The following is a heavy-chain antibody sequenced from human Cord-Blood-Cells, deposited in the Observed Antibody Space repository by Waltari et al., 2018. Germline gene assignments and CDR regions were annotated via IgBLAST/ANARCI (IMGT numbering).Heavy chain of an antibody. Sequence: QLQLQESGPGLVKPSETLSLTCTVSGGSISSSSYYWGWIRQPPGKGLEWIGSIYYGGSTDDNPSRKSRFTISVDTSKNQFSLKLSSVTAADTAVYYCARGTVPDFWSGYKYYFDYWGQGTLVTVSS. D-gene: IGHD3-3*01. CDR3: ARGTVPDFWSGYKYYFDY. CDR1: GGSISSSSYY. CDR2: IYYGGST. V-gene: IGHV4-39*01. J-gene: IGHJ4*02.